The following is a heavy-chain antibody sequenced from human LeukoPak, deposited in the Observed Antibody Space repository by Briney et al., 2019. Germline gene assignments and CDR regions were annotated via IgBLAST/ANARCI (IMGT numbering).Heavy chain of an antibody. J-gene: IGHJ6*02. V-gene: IGHV4-4*07. CDR3: AREASPYTYFSSGMDV. D-gene: IGHD2/OR15-2a*01. CDR2: IYTSGIT. CDR1: GGSISRYY. Sequence: SETLSLTCTVSGGSISRYYWSWIRQSAGKGLEWIGRIYTSGITNYNPSLKSRVTMSIDTSKNQFSLKLGSVTAADTALYYCAREASPYTYFSSGMDVWGQGTTVTVSS.